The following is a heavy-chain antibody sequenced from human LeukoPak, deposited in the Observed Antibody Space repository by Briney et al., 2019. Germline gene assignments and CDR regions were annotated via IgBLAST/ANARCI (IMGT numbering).Heavy chain of an antibody. CDR3: ASGLVVY. CDR1: GFTFSSYA. J-gene: IGHJ4*02. Sequence: GRSLRLSCAASGFTFSSYAMHWVRQAPGKGLEWVAVISYDGSNKYYADSVKGRFTISRDNSKNTLYLQMNSLRAEDTAVYYCASGLVVYWGQGTLVTVSS. V-gene: IGHV3-30-3*01. CDR2: ISYDGSNK.